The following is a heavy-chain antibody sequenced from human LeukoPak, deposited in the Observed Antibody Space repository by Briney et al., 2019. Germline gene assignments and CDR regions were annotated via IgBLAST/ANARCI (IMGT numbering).Heavy chain of an antibody. CDR3: TRVLEWLLIDY. CDR2: IRSKAYGGAT. V-gene: IGHV3-49*04. CDR1: GFTFGDYA. Sequence: SLRLPCTASGFTFGDYAMSWVRQAPGKGLEWVGFIRSKAYGGATEYAASVKGRFTISRDDSKSIAYLQMNSLKTEDTAVYYCTRVLEWLLIDYWGQGTLVTVSS. D-gene: IGHD3-3*01. J-gene: IGHJ4*02.